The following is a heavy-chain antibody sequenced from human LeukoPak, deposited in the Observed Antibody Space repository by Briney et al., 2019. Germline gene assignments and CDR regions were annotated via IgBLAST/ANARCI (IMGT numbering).Heavy chain of an antibody. CDR3: ARDHRLRYFDWFDY. CDR1: GYTFTSYD. Sequence: ASVKVSCKASGYTFTSYDINWVRQAPGQGLEWMGWISAYNGNTNYAQKLQGRVTMTTDTSTSTAYMELRSLRSDDTAVYYCARDHRLRYFDWFDYWGQGTLVTVSS. V-gene: IGHV1-18*01. J-gene: IGHJ4*02. D-gene: IGHD3-9*01. CDR2: ISAYNGNT.